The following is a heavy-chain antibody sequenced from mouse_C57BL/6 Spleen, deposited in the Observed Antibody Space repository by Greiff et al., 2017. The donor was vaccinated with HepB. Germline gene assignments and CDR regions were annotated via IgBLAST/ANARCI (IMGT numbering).Heavy chain of an antibody. D-gene: IGHD2-1*01. CDR3: ARGNEGDYFDY. CDR2: INPNNGGT. CDR1: GYTFTDYN. J-gene: IGHJ2*01. Sequence: VQLKQSGPELVKPGASVKMSCKASGYTFTDYNMHWVKQSHGKSLEWIGYINPNNGGTSYNQKFKGKATLTVNKSSSTAYMELRSLTSEDSAVYYCARGNEGDYFDYWGQGTTLTVSS. V-gene: IGHV1-22*01.